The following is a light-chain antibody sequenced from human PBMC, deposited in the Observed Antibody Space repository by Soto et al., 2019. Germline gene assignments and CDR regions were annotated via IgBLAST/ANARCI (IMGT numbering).Light chain of an antibody. J-gene: IGKJ2*01. CDR1: QSVSSN. CDR3: QQYNKWYT. Sequence: EIVMTQSPATLSVSPGERATLSCRASQSVSSNLAWYQQKPGQAPRLLIYDASTRATGIPVRFSGSGSGTEFTLTISSLQSEDFAVYYCQQYNKWYTFGQGTKLEIK. CDR2: DAS. V-gene: IGKV3-15*01.